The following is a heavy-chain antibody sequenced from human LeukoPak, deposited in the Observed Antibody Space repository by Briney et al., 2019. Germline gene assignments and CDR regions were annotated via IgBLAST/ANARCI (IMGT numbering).Heavy chain of an antibody. J-gene: IGHJ4*02. D-gene: IGHD2-15*01. CDR3: AKDRECSGGSCYSYYFDY. Sequence: GGSLRLSCAASGFTFSSYGMHWVRQAPGKGLEWVAVISYDGSNKYYADSVKGRFTISRDNSKNTLYRQMDSLRAEDTAVYYCAKDRECSGGSCYSYYFDYWGQGTLVTVSS. CDR2: ISYDGSNK. V-gene: IGHV3-30*18. CDR1: GFTFSSYG.